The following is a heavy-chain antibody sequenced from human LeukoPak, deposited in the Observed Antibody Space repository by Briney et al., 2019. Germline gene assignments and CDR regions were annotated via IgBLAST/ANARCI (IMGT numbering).Heavy chain of an antibody. V-gene: IGHV1-69*05. CDR1: GGTFSSYA. CDR2: IIPIFGTG. D-gene: IGHD3-10*01. J-gene: IGHJ4*02. Sequence: ASVKVSCKASGGTFSSYAISWVRQAPGQGLEWMGGIIPIFGTGNYAQKFQGRVTITTDESTSTAYMELSSLRSEDTAVYYCARSGSGSYYFDYWGQGTLVTVSS. CDR3: ARSGSGSYYFDY.